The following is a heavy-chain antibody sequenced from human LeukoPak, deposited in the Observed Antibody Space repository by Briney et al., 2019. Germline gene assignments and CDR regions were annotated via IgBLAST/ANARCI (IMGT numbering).Heavy chain of an antibody. Sequence: GGSLRLSCTASEFSVGSNYMTWVRQAPGKGLEWVSLIYSGGSTYYADSVKGRFTISRDNSKNTLYLQMNSLRSDDTAVYYCAREGKMVRGVKDYYYMDVWGKGTTVTVSS. CDR1: EFSVGSNY. J-gene: IGHJ6*03. D-gene: IGHD3-10*01. CDR2: IYSGGST. V-gene: IGHV3-53*05. CDR3: AREGKMVRGVKDYYYMDV.